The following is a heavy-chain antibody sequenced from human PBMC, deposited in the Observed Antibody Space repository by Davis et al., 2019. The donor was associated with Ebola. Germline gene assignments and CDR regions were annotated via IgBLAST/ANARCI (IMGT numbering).Heavy chain of an antibody. CDR2: ISGSSSAV. CDR1: GFTLSGHG. CDR3: ARDLVSGSGWGDYGMDV. D-gene: IGHD6-19*01. V-gene: IGHV3-48*01. Sequence: GESLKISCAVSGFTLSGHGINWVRQAPGKGLEWVSYISGSSSAVQYAESVRGRFTISRDNAKNALYLEMNSLRAEDTAVYYCARDLVSGSGWGDYGMDVWGQGTTVTVSS. J-gene: IGHJ6*02.